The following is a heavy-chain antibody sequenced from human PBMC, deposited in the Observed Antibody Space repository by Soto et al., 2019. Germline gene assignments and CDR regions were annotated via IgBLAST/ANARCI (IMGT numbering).Heavy chain of an antibody. D-gene: IGHD2-2*01. CDR2: IYYSGST. Sequence: SETLSLTCTVSGGSISSSSYYWGWIRQPPGKGLEWIGGIYYSGSTYYNPSLKSRVTISVDTSKNQFSLKLSSVTAADTAVYYCARPLVVPGYFDYWGQGTLVTVSS. CDR1: GGSISSSSYY. CDR3: ARPLVVPGYFDY. V-gene: IGHV4-39*01. J-gene: IGHJ4*02.